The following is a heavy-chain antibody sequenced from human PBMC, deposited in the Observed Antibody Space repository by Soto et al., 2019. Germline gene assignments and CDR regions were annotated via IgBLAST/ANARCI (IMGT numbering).Heavy chain of an antibody. J-gene: IGHJ4*02. Sequence: EVQLLDSGGGLVQPGGSLRLSCAASGFTFSSYAMSWVRQAPGKGLEWVSSISGSGGSTYYADSVKGRFIISRDNSKSTRYLQMNSLRAEDTAVYYCATGTFNFDSWGQGTLVTVSS. CDR1: GFTFSSYA. CDR2: ISGSGGST. CDR3: ATGTFNFDS. V-gene: IGHV3-23*01.